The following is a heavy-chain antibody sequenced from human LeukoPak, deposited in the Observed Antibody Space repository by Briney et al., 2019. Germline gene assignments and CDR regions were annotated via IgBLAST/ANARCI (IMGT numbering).Heavy chain of an antibody. CDR1: GFTFSNYW. J-gene: IGHJ5*01. CDR2: IKEDGSDK. Sequence: HPGGSLRLSCIASGFTFSNYWMSWVLQAPGKGLEWVASIKEDGSDKYYVDSVKGRFTISRDNNKNSLYVQMSSLGAEDTAVYYCARLKDAVTIFDCWGQGILVTVPS. V-gene: IGHV3-7*01. D-gene: IGHD4-17*01. CDR3: ARLKDAVTIFDC.